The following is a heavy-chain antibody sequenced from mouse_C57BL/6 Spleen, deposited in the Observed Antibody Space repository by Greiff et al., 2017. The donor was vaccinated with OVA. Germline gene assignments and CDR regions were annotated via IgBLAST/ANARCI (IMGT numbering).Heavy chain of an antibody. J-gene: IGHJ4*01. CDR3: ARRWVNAMDY. CDR1: GYTFTSYW. D-gene: IGHD2-1*01. V-gene: IGHV1-61*01. CDR2: IYPSDSET. Sequence: QVQLQQPGAELVRPGSSVKLSCKASGYTFTSYWMDWVKQRPGKGLEWIGNIYPSDSETHYNQKFKDKATLTVDKSSSTAYMQLSSLTSEDSAVYYCARRWVNAMDYWGQGTSVTVSS.